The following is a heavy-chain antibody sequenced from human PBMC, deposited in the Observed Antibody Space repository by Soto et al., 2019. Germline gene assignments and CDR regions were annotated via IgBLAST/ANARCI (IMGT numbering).Heavy chain of an antibody. CDR3: ARDQNGSGNYYTRYFDY. CDR1: GGSINSRYW. CDR2: IYHSGST. V-gene: IGHV4-4*02. D-gene: IGHD3-10*01. J-gene: IGHJ4*02. Sequence: SETLSLTCAVSGGSINSRYWWSWVRQSPGKGLEWIGEIYHSGSTNYNPSLKNRVTISVDKSKNQFSLNLSSVTAADTAVYYCARDQNGSGNYYTRYFDYWGQGTLVT.